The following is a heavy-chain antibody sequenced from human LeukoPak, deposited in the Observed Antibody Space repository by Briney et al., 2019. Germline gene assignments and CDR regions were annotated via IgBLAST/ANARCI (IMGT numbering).Heavy chain of an antibody. D-gene: IGHD2-8*01. CDR1: GGSISSYY. J-gene: IGHJ5*02. V-gene: IGHV4-59*01. CDR3: ARNRGNGNWFDP. CDR2: IYYSGSP. Sequence: SETLSLTCAVSGGSISSYYWSWIRQPPGKGLEWIGYIYYSGSPNYNPSLKSRVTISVDTSKNQLSLKLSSVTAADTAVYYCARNRGNGNWFDPWGQGTLVTVSS.